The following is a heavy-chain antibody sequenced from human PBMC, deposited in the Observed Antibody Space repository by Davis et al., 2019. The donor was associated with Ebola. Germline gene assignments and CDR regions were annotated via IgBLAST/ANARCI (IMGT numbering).Heavy chain of an antibody. V-gene: IGHV3-11*06. J-gene: IGHJ4*02. D-gene: IGHD1-1*01. CDR1: GFTFSDYY. Sequence: GGSLRLSCSASGFTFSDYYMSWIRQVPGKGLEWVSYISSSSLYTNYADSVKGRFTISRDNAKNSLYLQMNSLRVEDTAVYYCARDRDWSIDCWGQGTRVTVSS. CDR2: ISSSSLYT. CDR3: ARDRDWSIDC.